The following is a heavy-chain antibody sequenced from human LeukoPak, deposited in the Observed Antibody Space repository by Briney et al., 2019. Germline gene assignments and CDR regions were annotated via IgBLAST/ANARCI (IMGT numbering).Heavy chain of an antibody. CDR1: GFIVSSNY. D-gene: IGHD1-14*01. CDR2: LYSGGNT. CDR3: AKPEYDPNSGPPPH. V-gene: IGHV3-53*01. Sequence: GGSLRLSCAASGFIVSSNYMSWVRQAPGKGLEWVSILYSGGNTYYADSVKGRFIISRDNSNNTLYLQMNSLRTEDTAVYYCAKPEYDPNSGPPPHWGQGTLVTVSS. J-gene: IGHJ4*02.